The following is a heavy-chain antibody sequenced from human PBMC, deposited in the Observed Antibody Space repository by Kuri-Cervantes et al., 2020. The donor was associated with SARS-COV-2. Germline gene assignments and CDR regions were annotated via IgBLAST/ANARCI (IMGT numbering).Heavy chain of an antibody. CDR2: ISWNSNNI. J-gene: IGHJ3*02. CDR3: ARERGYGYGFDI. V-gene: IGHV3-9*03. CDR1: GFTFDDYA. D-gene: IGHD3-10*01. Sequence: SLKISCAASGFTFDDYAMHWVRQPPGKGLGWVSGISWNSNNIDYMDSVKGRFTISRDNAKNSLFLQMNSLRAEDMAMYYCARERGYGYGFDIWGQGTLVTVSS.